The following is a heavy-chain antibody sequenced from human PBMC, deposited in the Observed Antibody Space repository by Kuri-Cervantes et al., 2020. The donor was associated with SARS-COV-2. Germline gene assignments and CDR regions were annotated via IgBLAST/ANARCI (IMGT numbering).Heavy chain of an antibody. CDR1: GYSFTSYG. V-gene: IGHV1-18*01. CDR2: ISAYNGNT. D-gene: IGHD2-15*01. J-gene: IGHJ4*02. Sequence: ASVKVSCKASGYSFTSYGISWVRQAPGQGLEWMGWISAYNGNTSYAQKLQGRVTMTTDTSTSTAYMELRSLRSDDTAVYYWARDYCSGGSCRDFDYWGQGTLVTVSS. CDR3: ARDYCSGGSCRDFDY.